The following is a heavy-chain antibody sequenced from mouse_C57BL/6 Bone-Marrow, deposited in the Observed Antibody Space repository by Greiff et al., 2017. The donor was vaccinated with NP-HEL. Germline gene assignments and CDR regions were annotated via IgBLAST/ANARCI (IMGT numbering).Heavy chain of an antibody. D-gene: IGHD2-5*01. CDR1: GFTFSSYA. CDR2: ISDGGSYT. CDR3: ARDPLYSNYLFDY. V-gene: IGHV5-4*01. J-gene: IGHJ2*01. Sequence: EVKVVESGGGLVKPGGSLKLSCAASGFTFSSYAMSWVRQTPEKRLEWVATISDGGSYTYYPDNVKGRFTISRDNAKNNLYLQMSHLKSEDTAMYYCARDPLYSNYLFDYWGQGTTLTVSS.